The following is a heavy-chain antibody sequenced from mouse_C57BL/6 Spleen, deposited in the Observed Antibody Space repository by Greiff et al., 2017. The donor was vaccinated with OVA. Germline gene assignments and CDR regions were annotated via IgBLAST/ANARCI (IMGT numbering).Heavy chain of an antibody. V-gene: IGHV5-17*01. D-gene: IGHD2-4*01. CDR2: ISRGSSTI. J-gene: IGHJ4*01. CDR3: ARNYDYEDAMDY. CDR1: GFTFSDYG. Sequence: EVQLVESGGGLVKPGGSLKLSCAASGFTFSDYGMHWVRQAPEKGLEWVAYISRGSSTIYYADTVQGGFTISRDNAKNTRCLQMTSLRSEDTAMYYCARNYDYEDAMDYWGQGTSVTVSS.